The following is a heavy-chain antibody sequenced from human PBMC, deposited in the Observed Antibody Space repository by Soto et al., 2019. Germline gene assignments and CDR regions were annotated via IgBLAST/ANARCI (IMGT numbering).Heavy chain of an antibody. Sequence: ASVKFSCKASGYSFTNNDVSWVRQGTGQGLEWMGWMNPGSGDTGYAQKFQGRVTMTRDISIATAYMELSSLRSDDTAIYYCARMATFGSLNWFDPWGQGTLVTVSS. V-gene: IGHV1-8*01. CDR1: GYSFTNND. CDR2: MNPGSGDT. J-gene: IGHJ5*02. D-gene: IGHD3-16*01. CDR3: ARMATFGSLNWFDP.